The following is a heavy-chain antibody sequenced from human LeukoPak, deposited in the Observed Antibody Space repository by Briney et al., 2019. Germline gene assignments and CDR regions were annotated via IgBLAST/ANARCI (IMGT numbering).Heavy chain of an antibody. D-gene: IGHD3-3*01. Sequence: SETLSLTCTVSGGSISSYYWSWIRQPPGKGLEWIGYIYYSGSTNYNPSLKSRVTISVDTSKNQFSLKLSSVTAADTAVYYCARDRGYYTGYNWFDPWGQGTLATVSS. CDR1: GGSISSYY. V-gene: IGHV4-59*01. CDR3: ARDRGYYTGYNWFDP. CDR2: IYYSGST. J-gene: IGHJ5*02.